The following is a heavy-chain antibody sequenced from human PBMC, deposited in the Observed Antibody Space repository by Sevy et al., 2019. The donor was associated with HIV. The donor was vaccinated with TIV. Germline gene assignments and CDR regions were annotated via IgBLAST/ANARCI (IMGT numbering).Heavy chain of an antibody. CDR2: IKQDGSEK. J-gene: IGHJ4*02. CDR3: AGEGGDCGGDCYNDY. CDR1: GFTFSSYW. D-gene: IGHD2-21*02. Sequence: GGSLRLSCAASGFTFSSYWMSWVRQAPGKGLEWVANIKQDGSEKYYVDSVKGRFTTSRDNAKNSLYLQMNSLRAEDTAVYYCAGEGGDCGGDCYNDYWGQGTLVTVSS. V-gene: IGHV3-7*01.